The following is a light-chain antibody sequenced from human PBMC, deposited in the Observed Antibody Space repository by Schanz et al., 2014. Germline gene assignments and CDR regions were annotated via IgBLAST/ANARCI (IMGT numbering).Light chain of an antibody. J-gene: IGLJ2*01. CDR2: DVS. V-gene: IGLV2-14*03. CDR3: SSYTITSTVL. CDR1: SSDVGGYNY. Sequence: QSALTQPASVSGSPGQSITISCTGTSSDVGGYNYVSWYQHHPGKAPKLMIYDVSNRPSGVSNRFSGSKSGNTASLTISGLQAEDEADYYCSSYTITSTVLFGGGTKLTVL.